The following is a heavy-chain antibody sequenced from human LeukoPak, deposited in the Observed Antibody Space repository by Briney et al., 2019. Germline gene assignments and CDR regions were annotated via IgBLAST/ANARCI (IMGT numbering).Heavy chain of an antibody. D-gene: IGHD5-24*01. Sequence: GGSLRLSCAASGFTFSSYAMSWVRQAPGKGLEWVSAISGSGGSTYYADSVKGRFTISRDNSKNTLYLQMNSLRAEDTAVYYCARDNSVEMAPADVFDIRGQGTMVTVSS. CDR2: ISGSGGST. CDR1: GFTFSSYA. J-gene: IGHJ3*02. V-gene: IGHV3-23*01. CDR3: ARDNSVEMAPADVFDI.